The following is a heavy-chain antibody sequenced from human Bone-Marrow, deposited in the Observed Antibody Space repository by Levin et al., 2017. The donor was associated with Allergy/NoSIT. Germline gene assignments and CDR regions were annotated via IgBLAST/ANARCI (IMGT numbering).Heavy chain of an antibody. CDR1: GFLFSGYN. V-gene: IGHV3-30*03. D-gene: IGHD4-17*01. J-gene: IGHJ4*02. Sequence: GGSLRLSCTASGFLFSGYNMHWVRQAPGKGLEWVAVVSYDGINKYYADSVKGPFTVSRDNSKSAVYLQMDSLRAEDTAVYYCARANYGAPFDSWGQGTLVTVSS. CDR2: VSYDGINK. CDR3: ARANYGAPFDS.